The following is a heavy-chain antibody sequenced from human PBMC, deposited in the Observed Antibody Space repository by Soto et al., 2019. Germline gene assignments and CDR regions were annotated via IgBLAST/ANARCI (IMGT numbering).Heavy chain of an antibody. Sequence: EVQLVESGGGLVQPGGSLRLSCAASGFTFSSYSMNWVRQAXXXXXXXXXXXSSSSSTIYYADSVKGRFXISRDNAKNSLXLQXXSLRAEXXAXXXXXRXDSGYAHGYYYYGMDVWGQGTTVTVS. CDR1: GFTFSSYS. D-gene: IGHD5-12*01. J-gene: IGHJ6*02. CDR2: XSSSSSTI. V-gene: IGHV3-48*01. CDR3: XRXDSGYAHGYYYYGMDV.